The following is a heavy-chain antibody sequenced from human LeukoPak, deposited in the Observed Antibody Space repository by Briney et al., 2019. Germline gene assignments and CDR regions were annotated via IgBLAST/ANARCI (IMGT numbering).Heavy chain of an antibody. Sequence: PGGSLRLSCVASEFTFSSYAMHWVRQAPGKGLEWVAVISYDGSNKYYADSVKGRFTISRDNSKNTLYLQMNSLRAEDTAVYYCASGPNSGWYVYWGQGALVTVSS. D-gene: IGHD6-19*01. J-gene: IGHJ4*02. CDR3: ASGPNSGWYVY. CDR1: EFTFSSYA. CDR2: ISYDGSNK. V-gene: IGHV3-30*04.